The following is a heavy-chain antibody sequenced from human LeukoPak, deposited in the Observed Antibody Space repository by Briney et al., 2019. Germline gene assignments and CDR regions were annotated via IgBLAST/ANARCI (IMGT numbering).Heavy chain of an antibody. CDR3: ARDRGYTYGHPLDY. J-gene: IGHJ4*02. Sequence: LTGGSLRLSCAASGFTFSTYVIHWVRQAPGKGLEWVALIWHDGSNKYYGDSVKGRFTISRDSSKNTLYLQMDSLRDEDTAVYYCARDRGYTYGHPLDYWGQGTLVTVSS. D-gene: IGHD5-18*01. CDR1: GFTFSTYV. V-gene: IGHV3-33*01. CDR2: IWHDGSNK.